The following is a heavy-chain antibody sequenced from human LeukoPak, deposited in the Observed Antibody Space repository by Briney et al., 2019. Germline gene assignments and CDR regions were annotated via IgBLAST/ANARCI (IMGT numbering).Heavy chain of an antibody. Sequence: SETLSLTCDVSGGSISSGGYSWSWIRQPPGKGLEWIGYIYYTGSTYYNPSLKSRVSISVDTSKNQFSLKLRSVTAADTAVYYCARGDWYYGHDWGQGTLVTVSS. V-gene: IGHV4-30-4*07. J-gene: IGHJ4*02. CDR2: IYYTGST. CDR3: ARGDWYYGHD. D-gene: IGHD3-10*01. CDR1: GGSISSGGYS.